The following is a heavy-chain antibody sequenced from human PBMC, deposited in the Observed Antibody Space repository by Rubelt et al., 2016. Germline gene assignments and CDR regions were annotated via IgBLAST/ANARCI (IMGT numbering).Heavy chain of an antibody. D-gene: IGHD6-19*01. CDR3: ARLSSGWYYFDY. CDR2: IYYSGST. CDR1: GGSISSSSYY. J-gene: IGHJ4*02. Sequence: QLQLQESGPGLVKPSETLSLTCTVSGGSISSSSYYWGWIRQPPGKGLEWIGSIYYSGSTYYHPSLKSRGTISVETSKNQFSRKLSSVTAADTAVYYCARLSSGWYYFDYWGQGTLVTVSS. V-gene: IGHV4-39*01.